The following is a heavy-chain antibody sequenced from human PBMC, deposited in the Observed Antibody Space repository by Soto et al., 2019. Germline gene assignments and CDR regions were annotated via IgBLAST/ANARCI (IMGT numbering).Heavy chain of an antibody. V-gene: IGHV1-69*06. D-gene: IGHD3-22*01. CDR2: IIPIFGTA. J-gene: IGHJ4*02. CDR3: ARDSWDSSDEGDYFDY. Sequence: SLKGSCKASGGTFSVYAISCVRKAPGQGLEWMGGIIPIFGTANYAQKFQGRVTITADKSTSTAYMELSSLRSEDTAVYYCARDSWDSSDEGDYFDYWGQGTLVTVSS. CDR1: GGTFSVYA.